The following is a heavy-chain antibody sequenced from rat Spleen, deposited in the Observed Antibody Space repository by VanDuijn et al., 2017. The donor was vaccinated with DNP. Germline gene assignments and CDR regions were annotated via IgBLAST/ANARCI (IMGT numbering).Heavy chain of an antibody. CDR2: ISTSGVTT. J-gene: IGHJ1*01. Sequence: EVQLVESGGGLVQLGRSLKVSCAVSGFTFSNYDMAWVRQAPTKGLEWVATISTSGVTTFYRDSVKGRFIVSRDNAKSTLYLQMDSLRSEDTATYYCARLHNRYYWYFDFWGQGVMVTVSS. V-gene: IGHV5-25*01. D-gene: IGHD1-10*01. CDR1: GFTFSNYD. CDR3: ARLHNRYYWYFDF.